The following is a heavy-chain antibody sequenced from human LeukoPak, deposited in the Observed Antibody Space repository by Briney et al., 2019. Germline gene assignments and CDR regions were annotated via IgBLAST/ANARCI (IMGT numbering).Heavy chain of an antibody. CDR1: GGSISTYY. CDR2: VFYDGNT. V-gene: IGHV4-59*08. Sequence: WETLSLTCTVSGGSISTYYWSWVRQSPGKGLECIGYVFYDGNTNYNPSLKSRVIISVDRSKNRFSLELRSVAAADTAVYYCARHQSGNWGYYFDYWGRGTLVTVSS. CDR3: ARHQSGNWGYYFDY. D-gene: IGHD3-16*01. J-gene: IGHJ4*02.